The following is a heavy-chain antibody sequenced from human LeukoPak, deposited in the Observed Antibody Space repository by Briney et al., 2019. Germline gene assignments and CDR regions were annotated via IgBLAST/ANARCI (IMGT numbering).Heavy chain of an antibody. D-gene: IGHD2-21*02. Sequence: PGGSLRLSCAASGFTFSSYSTNWVRQAPGKGLEWVSSISSSSSYIYYADSVKGRFTISRDNAKNSLYLQMNSLRAEDTAVYYCARAVYCGGDCYPPHLDYWGQGTLVTVSS. J-gene: IGHJ4*02. CDR2: ISSSSSYI. CDR1: GFTFSSYS. CDR3: ARAVYCGGDCYPPHLDY. V-gene: IGHV3-21*01.